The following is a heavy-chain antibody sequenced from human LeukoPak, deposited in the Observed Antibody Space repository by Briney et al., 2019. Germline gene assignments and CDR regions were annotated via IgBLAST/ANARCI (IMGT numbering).Heavy chain of an antibody. D-gene: IGHD3-10*01. CDR1: GFTFSTYN. CDR3: ARYSGWYLGHAFDI. Sequence: GGSLRLSCAASGFTFSTYNMNWVRQAPGKGLEWVSSISGSSSYIYYADSVKGRFSISRDNAKNSLYLQMNSLRAEDTAVYYCARYSGWYLGHAFDIWGQGTMVTVSS. V-gene: IGHV3-21*04. CDR2: ISGSSSYI. J-gene: IGHJ3*02.